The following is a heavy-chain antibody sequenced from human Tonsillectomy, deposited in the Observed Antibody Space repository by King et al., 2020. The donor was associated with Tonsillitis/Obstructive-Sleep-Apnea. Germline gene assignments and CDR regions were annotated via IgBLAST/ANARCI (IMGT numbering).Heavy chain of an antibody. CDR2: IYYSGST. V-gene: IGHV4-39*01. Sequence: LQLQESGPGLVKPSETLSLTCTVSGGSISSSTYYWGWIRQPPGKGLEWIGSIYYSGSTYYNPSLKSRVTISVDTSKNQFSLKLSSVTAADTAVYYCARCGSGYYLNWFDPWGQGTLVTVSS. CDR3: ARCGSGYYLNWFDP. D-gene: IGHD3-22*01. J-gene: IGHJ5*02. CDR1: GGSISSSTYY.